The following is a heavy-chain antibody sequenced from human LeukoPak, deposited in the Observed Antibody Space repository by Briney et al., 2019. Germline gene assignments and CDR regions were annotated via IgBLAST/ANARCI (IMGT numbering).Heavy chain of an antibody. D-gene: IGHD6-19*01. V-gene: IGHV4-34*01. CDR1: EFPFRNYA. Sequence: GSLRLSCAASEFPFRNYAMSWVRQPPGKGLEWIGEINHSGSTNYNPSLKSRVTISVDTSKNQFSLKLSSVTAADTAVYYCARVSSGWYATPEHEFDYWGQGTLVTVSS. J-gene: IGHJ4*02. CDR2: INHSGST. CDR3: ARVSSGWYATPEHEFDY.